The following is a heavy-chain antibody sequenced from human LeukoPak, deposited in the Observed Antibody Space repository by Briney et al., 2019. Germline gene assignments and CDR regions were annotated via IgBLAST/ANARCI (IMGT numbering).Heavy chain of an antibody. CDR3: ARDRPYDFWSGFQTQSNWFDP. V-gene: IGHV1-18*01. J-gene: IGHJ5*02. D-gene: IGHD3-3*01. CDR1: GYTFTSYG. CDR2: ISAYNGNT. Sequence: ASVKVSCKASGYTFTSYGISWVRQAPGQGLEWMGWISAYNGNTNYAQKLQGRVTMTTDTSTSTAYMELRSLRSHDTAVYYCARDRPYDFWSGFQTQSNWFDPWGQGTLVTVSS.